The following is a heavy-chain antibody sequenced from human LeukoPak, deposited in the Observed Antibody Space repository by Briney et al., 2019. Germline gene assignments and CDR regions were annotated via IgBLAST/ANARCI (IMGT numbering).Heavy chain of an antibody. J-gene: IGHJ4*02. D-gene: IGHD6-6*01. CDR3: ARRAEYSRAHYYFDY. CDR1: GVSISSSRYY. CDR2: IYYSGST. V-gene: IGHV4-39*01. Sequence: SENLSLTCTVSGVSISSSRYYWGWIRQPPGKGLEWIGTIYYSGSTYYNPSLKSRVTISVDTSKNQFSLKLSSVTAADTAVYYCARRAEYSRAHYYFDYWGQGTLVTVSS.